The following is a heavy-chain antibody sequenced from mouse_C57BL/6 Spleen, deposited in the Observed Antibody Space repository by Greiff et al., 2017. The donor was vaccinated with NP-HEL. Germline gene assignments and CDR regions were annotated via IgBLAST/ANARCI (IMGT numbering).Heavy chain of an antibody. J-gene: IGHJ2*01. V-gene: IGHV1-53*01. D-gene: IGHD1-1*01. CDR3: ARSGYDGSSDY. Sequence: VQLQQPGTELVKPGASVKLSCKASGYTFTSYWMHWVKQRPGPGLEWIGIINPSNGGTNYNAKFKSKATLTVDKSSSTAYMQLSSLTSEDSAVYYCARSGYDGSSDYWGQGTTLTVSS. CDR2: INPSNGGT. CDR1: GYTFTSYW.